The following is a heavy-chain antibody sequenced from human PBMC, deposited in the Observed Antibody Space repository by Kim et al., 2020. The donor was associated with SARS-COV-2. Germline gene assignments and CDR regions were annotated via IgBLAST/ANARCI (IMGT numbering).Heavy chain of an antibody. D-gene: IGHD2-21*01. V-gene: IGHV1-69*04. CDR1: GGTFSNYA. Sequence: SVKVSCKASGGTFSNYAVNWVRQAPGQGLEWMGRILPMVDIPNYARNFQGRLTTTADKSTSTAYMELTGLTSADTAVYYCARGGQVVIDGRVSLTPYDHWGQGALVTISS. CDR2: ILPMVDIP. J-gene: IGHJ5*02. CDR3: ARGGQVVIDGRVSLTPYDH.